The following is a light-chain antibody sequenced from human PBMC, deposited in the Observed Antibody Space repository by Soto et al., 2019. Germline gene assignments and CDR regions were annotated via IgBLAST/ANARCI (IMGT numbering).Light chain of an antibody. CDR1: SSDVGGYNY. J-gene: IGLJ3*02. CDR2: DVS. CDR3: SSYTHSGTLWV. Sequence: QSVLTQPASVSGSPGQSITISCTGTSSDVGGYNYVSWYQQHPGKAPKLMIYDVSNRPSGVSNRFSGSKSGNTASLTISGLQAEDEADYYCSSYTHSGTLWVFGGGTKLTVL. V-gene: IGLV2-14*03.